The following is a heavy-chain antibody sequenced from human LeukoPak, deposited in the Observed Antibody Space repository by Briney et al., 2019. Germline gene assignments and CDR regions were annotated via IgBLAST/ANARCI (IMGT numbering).Heavy chain of an antibody. CDR3: ARSRWRFDP. D-gene: IGHD2-15*01. J-gene: IGHJ5*02. Sequence: GGSLRLSWAVSGFSFRNYWMSWVRQAPGKGLEWVANINSDGSEKYLVDSVKGRFTISRDNAKNSLYLQMNSLRAEDTAVYYCARSRWRFDPWGQGTLVTVSS. V-gene: IGHV3-7*01. CDR2: INSDGSEK. CDR1: GFSFRNYW.